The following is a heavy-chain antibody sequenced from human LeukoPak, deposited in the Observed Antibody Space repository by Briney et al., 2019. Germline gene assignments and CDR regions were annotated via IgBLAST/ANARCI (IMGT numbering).Heavy chain of an antibody. D-gene: IGHD3/OR15-3a*01. CDR1: GVSINSSNSY. V-gene: IGHV4-39*01. CDR3: ARQTGSGLFTLP. J-gene: IGHJ4*02. Sequence: PSETLSLTCTVSGVSINSSNSYWGWIRQPPGKGREWIGSIYYTGNTYYNASLKSRVTISIDTSKKQISLRLTSWTATDTAMYYCARQTGSGLFTLPGGQGTLVTVSS. CDR2: IYYTGNT.